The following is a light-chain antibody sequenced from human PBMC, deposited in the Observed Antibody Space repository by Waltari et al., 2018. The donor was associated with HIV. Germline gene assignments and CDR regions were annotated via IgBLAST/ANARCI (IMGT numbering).Light chain of an antibody. Sequence: QSALTQPLAVSGSPGQSVTISCTGTNSDIGSYNRVCWYQQTPGTAPKLVIYDVGSRPSGVPDRVSGSKAGNTAALTISGLQAEDEGDYYCSSYTTTTAHVFGTGTKVTVL. J-gene: IGLJ1*01. CDR2: DVG. V-gene: IGLV2-18*02. CDR3: SSYTTTTAHV. CDR1: NSDIGSYNR.